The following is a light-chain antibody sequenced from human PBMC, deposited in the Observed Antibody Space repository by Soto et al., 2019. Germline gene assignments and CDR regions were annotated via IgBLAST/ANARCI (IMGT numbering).Light chain of an antibody. J-gene: IGKJ2*01. V-gene: IGKV1-5*01. Sequence: DIQMTQSPSTLSASVGDRVTITCRASQSISTWVAWYQQKPGKAPKFLISGASYLESGVPARFSGSGSGTEFTLTISSLQPDDLATYYCQQYKTYPMYTFGQGTKLEIK. CDR3: QQYKTYPMYT. CDR2: GAS. CDR1: QSISTW.